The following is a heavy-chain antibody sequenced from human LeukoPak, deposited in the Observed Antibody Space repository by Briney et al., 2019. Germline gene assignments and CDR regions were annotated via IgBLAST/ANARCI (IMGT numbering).Heavy chain of an antibody. Sequence: GGSLRLSXAASGFTFSSYAMSWVRQAPGKGLEWVSAISGSGGSTYYADSVKGRFTISRDNSKNTLYLQMNSLRAEDTAVYYCAKPAAAVEMATANFDYWGQGTLVTVSS. CDR2: ISGSGGST. D-gene: IGHD5-24*01. V-gene: IGHV3-23*01. J-gene: IGHJ4*02. CDR1: GFTFSSYA. CDR3: AKPAAAVEMATANFDY.